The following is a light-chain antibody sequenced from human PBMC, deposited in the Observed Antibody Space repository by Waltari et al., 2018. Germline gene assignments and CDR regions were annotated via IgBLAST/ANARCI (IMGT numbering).Light chain of an antibody. CDR2: DVS. CDR3: SSYTSSSTLGV. CDR1: SSHVGAYHY. Sequence: QSPLTQPPSVSGSPGQSVPIPCPRTSSHVGAYHYYPWYQQHPGKAPKLMIYDVSNRPSGVSNRFSGSKSGNTASLTISGLQAEDEADYYCSSYTSSSTLGVFGTGTKVTVL. V-gene: IGLV2-14*01. J-gene: IGLJ1*01.